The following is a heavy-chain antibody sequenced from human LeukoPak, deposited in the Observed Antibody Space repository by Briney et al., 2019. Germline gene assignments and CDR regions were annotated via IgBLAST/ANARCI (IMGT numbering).Heavy chain of an antibody. CDR1: GYSISSGYY. V-gene: IGHV4-38-2*01. CDR3: ARVKVSRIAVAGTGFDAFDI. CDR2: IYHSGST. D-gene: IGHD6-19*01. Sequence: SETLSLTCSVSGYSISSGYYWGWIRQPPGKGLEWIGNIYHSGSTFYNPSLKSRVTISVVTSKNQFSLKLSSVTAADTAVYYCARVKVSRIAVAGTGFDAFDIWGQGTMVTVSS. J-gene: IGHJ3*02.